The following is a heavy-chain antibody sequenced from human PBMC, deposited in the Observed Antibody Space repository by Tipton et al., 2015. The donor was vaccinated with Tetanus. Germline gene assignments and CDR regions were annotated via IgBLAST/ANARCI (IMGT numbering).Heavy chain of an antibody. CDR3: ARANYNFPKKGPFDS. V-gene: IGHV4-61*08. J-gene: IGHJ4*02. Sequence: LRLSCTVSGDSVRSGDYQWNWIRQSPGKGLEWLAYISNSGRTNSNYDLKSRITISQDTSKNQFSLSLTSVTAADTAVYYCARANYNFPKKGPFDSWGQGTQVIVSS. CDR2: ISNSGRT. CDR1: GDSVRSGDYQ. D-gene: IGHD3-3*01.